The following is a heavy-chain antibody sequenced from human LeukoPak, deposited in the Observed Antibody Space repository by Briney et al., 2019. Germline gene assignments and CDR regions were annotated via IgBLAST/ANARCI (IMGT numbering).Heavy chain of an antibody. CDR3: ARDGHYYDSRGFMGY. D-gene: IGHD3-22*01. CDR1: GFTFSDYY. J-gene: IGHJ4*02. CDR2: ISSSGSTR. Sequence: PGGSLRLSCAASGFTFSDYYMSWIRQAPGKGLEWVSYISSSGSTRYYADSVKDRFTISRDNAKNSLYLQMNSLRAEDTAVYYCARDGHYYDSRGFMGYWGQGTLVTVSS. V-gene: IGHV3-11*04.